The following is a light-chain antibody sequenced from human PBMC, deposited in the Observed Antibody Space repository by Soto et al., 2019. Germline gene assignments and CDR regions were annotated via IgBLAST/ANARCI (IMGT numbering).Light chain of an antibody. J-gene: IGLJ2*01. Sequence: QSALTQPRSVSGSPGQSVTISCTGTSSDVGGYNYVSWYQQHPGKAPKLMIYAVSKRPSGVPDRFSGSKSGNTASLTISGLQAEDEADYYCCSYAGTYTVLFGGGTKLTVL. V-gene: IGLV2-11*01. CDR3: CSYAGTYTVL. CDR2: AVS. CDR1: SSDVGGYNY.